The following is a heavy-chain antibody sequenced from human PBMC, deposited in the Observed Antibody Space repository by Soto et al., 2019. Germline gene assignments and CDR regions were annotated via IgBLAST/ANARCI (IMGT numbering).Heavy chain of an antibody. J-gene: IGHJ6*02. CDR1: GYTFTSYY. CDR3: ASSDWSGGYYYYGMDV. V-gene: IGHV1-46*01. D-gene: IGHD3-9*01. Sequence: GASVKVSCKASGYTFTSYYMHWLRQSAGQGLEWMGIINPSGGSTSYAQKFQGRVTMTRDTSTSTVYMELSSLRSEDTAVYYCASSDWSGGYYYYGMDVWGQGTTVTVSS. CDR2: INPSGGST.